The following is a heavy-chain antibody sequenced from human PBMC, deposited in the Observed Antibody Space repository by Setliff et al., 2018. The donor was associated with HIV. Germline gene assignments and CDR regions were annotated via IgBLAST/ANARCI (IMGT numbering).Heavy chain of an antibody. D-gene: IGHD2-8*01. CDR2: INSDGSST. CDR1: GFTFSSYW. CDR3: ARGGVYAIDYYYGMDV. J-gene: IGHJ6*02. Sequence: GGSLRLSCAASGFTFSSYWMHWVRQAPGKGQVWVSRINSDGSSTSYADSVKGRFTISRDNAKNTLYLQMNSLRAEDTAVYYCARGGVYAIDYYYGMDVWGQGTTVTVSS. V-gene: IGHV3-74*01.